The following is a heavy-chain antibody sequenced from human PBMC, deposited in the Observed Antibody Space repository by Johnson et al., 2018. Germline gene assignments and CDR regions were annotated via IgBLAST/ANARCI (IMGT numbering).Heavy chain of an antibody. CDR2: ISWNSGSI. Sequence: VQLVESGGGLVQPGRSLRLSCAASGFTFDDYAMHWVRQVPGKGLEWVSGISWNSGSIGYADSVKGRFTISRDNAKNSLYLQMNSLKAEDTAVYYCARYPRHDYNMAFDIWGQGTMVTVSS. CDR1: GFTFDDYA. D-gene: IGHD3-16*01. V-gene: IGHV3-9*01. CDR3: ARYPRHDYNMAFDI. J-gene: IGHJ3*02.